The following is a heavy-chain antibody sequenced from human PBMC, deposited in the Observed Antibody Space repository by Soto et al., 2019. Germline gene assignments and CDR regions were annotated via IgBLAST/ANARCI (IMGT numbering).Heavy chain of an antibody. D-gene: IGHD3-22*01. J-gene: IGHJ4*02. CDR2: ICGSGDRT. V-gene: IGHV3-23*01. CDR1: GFTFSSYA. CDR3: AKAVQWKYDSSGWLDY. Sequence: SGGSLRLSCAASGFTFSSYAMSWVRQAPGKGLEWVSVICGSGDRTYYADSVKVRFTVSRDNSRNTLYLQMNSLRAEDTAVYNCAKAVQWKYDSSGWLDYWGQGTLVTVSS.